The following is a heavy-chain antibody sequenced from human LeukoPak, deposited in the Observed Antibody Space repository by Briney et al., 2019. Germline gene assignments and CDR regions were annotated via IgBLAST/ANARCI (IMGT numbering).Heavy chain of an antibody. CDR2: ISAYNGNT. Sequence: ASVTVSCKASGYTFTSYGISWGRQAPGQGLEWMGWISAYNGNTNYAQKLQGRVTMTTDTSTSTAYMELRSLRSDDTAVYYCARGECRVVPAAPVGYWGQGTLVTVSS. V-gene: IGHV1-18*01. CDR1: GYTFTSYG. D-gene: IGHD2-2*01. J-gene: IGHJ4*02. CDR3: ARGECRVVPAAPVGY.